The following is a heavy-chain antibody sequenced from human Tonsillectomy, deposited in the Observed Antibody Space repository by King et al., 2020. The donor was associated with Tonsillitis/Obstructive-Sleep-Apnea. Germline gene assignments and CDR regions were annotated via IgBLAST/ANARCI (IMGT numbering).Heavy chain of an antibody. CDR1: GFTFSDYY. J-gene: IGHJ6*03. Sequence: VQLVESGGGLVKPGGSLRLSCAASGFTFSDYYMSWIRQAPGKGLEGVSYISSSNYYKNYADSVKGRFTLTRDNAKNSLYLQMNSLGAGDTAVYYCASVAEGTGNRYYYYYYMDVWGKGTTVTVSS. CDR3: ASVAEGTGNRYYYYYYMDV. V-gene: IGHV3-11*05. D-gene: IGHD3-10*01. CDR2: ISSSNYYK.